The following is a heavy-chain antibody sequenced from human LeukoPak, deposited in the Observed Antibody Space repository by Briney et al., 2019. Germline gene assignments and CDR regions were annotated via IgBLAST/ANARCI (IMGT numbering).Heavy chain of an antibody. D-gene: IGHD6-19*01. Sequence: SETLSLTCAVYDGSFSGCYWSWIRQPPGKGLEWIGEINHSGGTNYNPSLKSRVTISVDTSKNQFSLKLSSVTAADTAMYYCARREAVAGTFYAFDIWGQGTMVTVSS. J-gene: IGHJ3*02. CDR2: INHSGGT. CDR3: ARREAVAGTFYAFDI. V-gene: IGHV4-34*01. CDR1: DGSFSGCY.